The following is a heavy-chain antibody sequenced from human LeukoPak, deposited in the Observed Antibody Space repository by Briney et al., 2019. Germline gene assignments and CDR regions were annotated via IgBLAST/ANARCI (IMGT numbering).Heavy chain of an antibody. D-gene: IGHD6-19*01. CDR2: IYKNAIA. J-gene: IGHJ3*02. CDR1: GFTFSSAW. V-gene: IGHV3-66*01. CDR3: AILDPLIAVAEDAFDI. Sequence: GSLRLSCAASGFTFSSAWMTWVRQAPGKGLEWVSVIYKNAIAYHADTVKGRFTISRDNAKNMLYLQMNSLRAEDTAVYYCAILDPLIAVAEDAFDIWGQGTMVTVSS.